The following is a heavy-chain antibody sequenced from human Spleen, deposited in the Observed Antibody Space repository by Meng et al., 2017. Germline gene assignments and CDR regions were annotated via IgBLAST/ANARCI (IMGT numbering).Heavy chain of an antibody. J-gene: IGHJ6*02. CDR2: IRGSGGST. D-gene: IGHD2/OR15-2a*01. Sequence: GGSLRLSCAASGFTFSSYAMSWVRQAPGKGLEWVSIIRGSGGSTYYADSVKGRFTISRDNSKNTLYLQMNSLRAEDTAVYYCARDFTTLGYYLYGLDVWGQGTTVTVSS. V-gene: IGHV3-23*01. CDR3: ARDFTTLGYYLYGLDV. CDR1: GFTFSSYA.